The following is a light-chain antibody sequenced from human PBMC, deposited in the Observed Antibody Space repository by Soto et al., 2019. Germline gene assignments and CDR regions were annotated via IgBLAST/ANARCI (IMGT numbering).Light chain of an antibody. CDR1: QSVSSK. CDR2: GVS. J-gene: IGKJ1*01. Sequence: EIVMTQSPATLSVSPGERATLSCRASQSVSSKLAWFQQKPGQAPSLLIYGVSTRAIGVPVRFSGSGSGTEFTLTINSLQSEDFAVYYCQQYNSYWTFGLGTKVDIK. CDR3: QQYNSYWT. V-gene: IGKV3-15*01.